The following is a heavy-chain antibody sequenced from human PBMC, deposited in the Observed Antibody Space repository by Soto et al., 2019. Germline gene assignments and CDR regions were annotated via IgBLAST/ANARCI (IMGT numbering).Heavy chain of an antibody. CDR3: ARGIKSGDYPRWFDP. D-gene: IGHD4-17*01. V-gene: IGHV1-8*01. J-gene: IGHJ5*02. CDR2: INPNSGNT. CDR1: GYIFTNYD. Sequence: QVQLVQSGAEVKKPGASVKVSCKASGYIFTNYDINWVRQATGQGLEYLGWINPNSGNTGYVQKFVGRVTMTRKTSINTAYMELNSLRSEDTAVYYCARGIKSGDYPRWFDPWGQGTLVTVSS.